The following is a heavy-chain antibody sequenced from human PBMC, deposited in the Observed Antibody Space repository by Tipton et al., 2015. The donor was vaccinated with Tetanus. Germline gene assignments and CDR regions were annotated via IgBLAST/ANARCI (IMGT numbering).Heavy chain of an antibody. V-gene: IGHV3-30*18. CDR2: ISYDGGNK. CDR1: GFTFSSYG. J-gene: IGHJ4*02. CDR3: SKEGDILTGYLFDY. Sequence: SLRLSCAASGFTFSSYGMHWVRQAPGKGLEWVAVISYDGGNKYYADSVKGRFTISRDNSKNTLYLQMNSLRAEDTAVYYCSKEGDILTGYLFDYWGQRTLVTVSS. D-gene: IGHD3-9*01.